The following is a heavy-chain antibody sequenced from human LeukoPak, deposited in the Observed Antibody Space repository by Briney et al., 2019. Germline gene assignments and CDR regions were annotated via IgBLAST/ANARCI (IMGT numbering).Heavy chain of an antibody. Sequence: ASVKVSCKASGYTFTSYGISWVRQAPGQGXXWMGWISAYNGNTNYAQKLQGRVTMTTDTSTSTAYMELRSLRSDDTAVYYCARGPRKVVVITGYFDYWGQGTLVTVSS. J-gene: IGHJ4*02. V-gene: IGHV1-18*01. CDR2: ISAYNGNT. D-gene: IGHD3-22*01. CDR1: GYTFTSYG. CDR3: ARGPRKVVVITGYFDY.